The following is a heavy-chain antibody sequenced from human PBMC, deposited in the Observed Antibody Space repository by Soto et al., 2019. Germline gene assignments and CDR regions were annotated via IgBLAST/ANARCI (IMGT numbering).Heavy chain of an antibody. CDR2: IITIFGTA. J-gene: IGHJ4*02. Sequence: QVQLVQSGAEVKKPGSSVKVSCKASGGTFSSYAISWVRQAPGQGLEWMGGIITIFGTAHYAQKFQGRVKITADESTSTAYMELSSLRSEDTAVYYCAGARAEYYDDSSGYYYAFGYWGQGTLVTVSS. CDR3: AGARAEYYDDSSGYYYAFGY. V-gene: IGHV1-69*01. D-gene: IGHD3-22*01. CDR1: GGTFSSYA.